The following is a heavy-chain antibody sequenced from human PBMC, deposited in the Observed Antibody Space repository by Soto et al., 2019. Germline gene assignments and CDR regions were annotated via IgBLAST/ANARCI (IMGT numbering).Heavy chain of an antibody. Sequence: QVQLVESGGGVVQPGRSLRLSCEASGFTFSGYALHWVRQAPGKGLEWVAVMSYNGGTIYYADSVKGRFTISRDNSKNTLYLQLTSLRAEDTAVYYCARANYGDYYDYWGQGTLVTVSS. CDR3: ARANYGDYYDY. CDR1: GFTFSGYA. J-gene: IGHJ4*02. CDR2: MSYNGGTI. V-gene: IGHV3-30-3*01. D-gene: IGHD4-17*01.